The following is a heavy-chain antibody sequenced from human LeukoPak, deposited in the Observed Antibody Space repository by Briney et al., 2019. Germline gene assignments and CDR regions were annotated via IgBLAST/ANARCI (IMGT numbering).Heavy chain of an antibody. V-gene: IGHV1-2*07. CDR3: ARDEDSNGAFDI. D-gene: IGHD6-25*01. CDR2: INPYTGVT. J-gene: IGHJ3*02. Sequence: ASVRVSCKASGYTFTRYYVLCVRQAPGQGLEGMGWINPYTGVTDYAHKFQGRVTVTTDTSISTAYMELSRLRADDTAVYYCARDEDSNGAFDIWGQGKIVTVSS. CDR1: GYTFTRYY.